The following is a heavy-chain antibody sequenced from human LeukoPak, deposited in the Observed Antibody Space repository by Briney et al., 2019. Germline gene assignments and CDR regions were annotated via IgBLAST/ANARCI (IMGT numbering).Heavy chain of an antibody. Sequence: GGSLRLPCEVSGFTFSDYNMDWIRQAPGKGLEWVSYISSSGSTIYYADSVKGRFTISRDNAKNSLYLQMNSLRAEDTAVYYCARLLNYPLAWGQGPLVTVSS. V-gene: IGHV3-11*01. J-gene: IGHJ5*02. CDR3: ARLLNYPLA. CDR1: GFTFSDYN. D-gene: IGHD2-15*01. CDR2: ISSSGSTI.